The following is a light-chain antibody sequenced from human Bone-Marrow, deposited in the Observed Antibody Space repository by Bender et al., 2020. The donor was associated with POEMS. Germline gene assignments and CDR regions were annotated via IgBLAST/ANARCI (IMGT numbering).Light chain of an antibody. CDR3: CSYAGTSYV. J-gene: IGLJ1*01. CDR1: GSYMF. CDR2: EVY. V-gene: IGLV2-23*02. Sequence: QSALTQPASVSGSPGQSITFSCTGVGSYMFVSCYQQHPGKAPKVMIYEVYKRPSGDSNRFSGAMSGNTASLTISGLQAEDEADYYCCSYAGTSYVFGSGTTVTVL.